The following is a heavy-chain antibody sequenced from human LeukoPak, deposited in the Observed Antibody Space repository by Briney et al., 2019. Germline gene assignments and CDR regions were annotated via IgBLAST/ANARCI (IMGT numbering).Heavy chain of an antibody. CDR1: GDSVSSTDAA. Sequence: SQTLSLTCAISGDSVSSTDAAWNWIRQSPSRGLEWLGRTYYRSKWYSDYAVSVKGRITINPDTSKNQFSLQLKSVTPEDSAVYYCARNKYGYHGAWGQGTLVTVSS. D-gene: IGHD5-24*01. CDR3: ARNKYGYHGA. CDR2: TYYRSKWYS. J-gene: IGHJ5*02. V-gene: IGHV6-1*01.